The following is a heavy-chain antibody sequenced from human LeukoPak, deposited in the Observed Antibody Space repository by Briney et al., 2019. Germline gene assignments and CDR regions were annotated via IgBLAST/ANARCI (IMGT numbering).Heavy chain of an antibody. CDR3: ARWGYSYGDDS. CDR2: IYYSGST. CDR1: GGSISSYY. Sequence: PSETLSLTCTLSGGSISSYYCSWIRHPPGKGPEWIWNIYYSGSTNYNPSLKSRVTISVDTSKNQFHLKLSSVTAAETAVYYCARWGYSYGDDSWGQGNLVTVSS. J-gene: IGHJ4*02. V-gene: IGHV4-59*08. D-gene: IGHD5-18*01.